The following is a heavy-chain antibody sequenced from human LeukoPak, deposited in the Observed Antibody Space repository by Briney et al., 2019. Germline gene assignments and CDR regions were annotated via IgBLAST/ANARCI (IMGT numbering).Heavy chain of an antibody. CDR3: ARTIEYYYGSGQSGMDV. V-gene: IGHV1-8*01. D-gene: IGHD3-10*01. J-gene: IGHJ6*02. CDR1: GYTFTSYD. CDR2: MNPNSGNT. Sequence: WASVKVSCKASGYTFTSYDINWVRQATGQGLEWMGWMNPNSGNTGYAQKFQGRVTMTRNTSISTAYMELSSLRSEDTAVYYCARTIEYYYGSGQSGMDVWGQGTTVTVSS.